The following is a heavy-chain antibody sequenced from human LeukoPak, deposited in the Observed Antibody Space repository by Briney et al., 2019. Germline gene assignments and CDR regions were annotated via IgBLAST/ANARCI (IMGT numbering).Heavy chain of an antibody. V-gene: IGHV4-4*07. CDR2: IYTSGST. CDR3: ARDNVVVVPAAIEWAFDI. Sequence: SETLSLTCTVSGGSISSYYWSWIRQPAGKGLEWIGRIYTSGSTNYNPSLKSRVTMSVDTSKNQFSLKLSSVTAADTAVYYCARDNVVVVPAAIEWAFDIWGQGTMVTVSS. D-gene: IGHD2-2*01. CDR1: GGSISSYY. J-gene: IGHJ3*02.